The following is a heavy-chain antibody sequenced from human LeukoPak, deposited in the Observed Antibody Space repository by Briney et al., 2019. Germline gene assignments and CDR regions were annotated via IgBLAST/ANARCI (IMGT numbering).Heavy chain of an antibody. Sequence: PGGSLRLSCAASGFTFSSYSMNWVRQAPGKGLEWVSSISSSSSYIYYADSVKGRFTISRDNAKNSLYLQMNSLRAEDTAVYYCARDSVTIFGVVIKADYWGQGTPVTVSS. CDR1: GFTFSSYS. V-gene: IGHV3-21*01. CDR2: ISSSSSYI. J-gene: IGHJ4*02. D-gene: IGHD3-3*01. CDR3: ARDSVTIFGVVIKADY.